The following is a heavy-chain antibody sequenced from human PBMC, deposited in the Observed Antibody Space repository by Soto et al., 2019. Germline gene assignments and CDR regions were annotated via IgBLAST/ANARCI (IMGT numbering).Heavy chain of an antibody. CDR1: GGTFRNYP. CDR2: IFPLTDIP. V-gene: IGHV1-69*02. J-gene: IGHJ4*02. Sequence: QVQLVQSGTEVKKPGSSVKVSCKASGGTFRNYPINWVRQAPGQGLEWMGSIFPLTDIPDYAQNSQPRLTISAHKSTSTDYLELSSLTPDAKAMYYCAQGPLVIINYFESWAQGTLVTVSS. CDR3: AQGPLVIINYFES.